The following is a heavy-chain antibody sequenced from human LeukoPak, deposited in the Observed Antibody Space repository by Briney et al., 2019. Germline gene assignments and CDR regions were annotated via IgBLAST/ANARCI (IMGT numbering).Heavy chain of an antibody. CDR3: ARDLPIAVAGTHFGN. D-gene: IGHD6-19*01. Sequence: GGSLRLSCAASGFTFSSYWMSWVRQAPGKGLEWVASIKQDGSEKYYVDSVKGRFTISRDNAKNSLYLQMNSLRAEDTAVYYCARDLPIAVAGTHFGNWGQGTLVTVSS. J-gene: IGHJ4*02. CDR2: IKQDGSEK. V-gene: IGHV3-7*01. CDR1: GFTFSSYW.